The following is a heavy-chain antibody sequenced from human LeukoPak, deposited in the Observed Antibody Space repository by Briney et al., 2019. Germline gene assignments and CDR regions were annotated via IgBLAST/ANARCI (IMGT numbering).Heavy chain of an antibody. CDR1: GFTFSSYS. D-gene: IGHD3-16*01. J-gene: IGHJ3*02. CDR2: ISTSSSYI. V-gene: IGHV3-21*01. Sequence: GGSLRLSCAASGFTFSSYSMNWVRQAPGKGLEWVSSISTSSSYIYSADSVKGRFTISRDNAKNSLYLQVNSLRAEDTAVYYCVRDTFSPDALDIWGQGTMVTVSS. CDR3: VRDTFSPDALDI.